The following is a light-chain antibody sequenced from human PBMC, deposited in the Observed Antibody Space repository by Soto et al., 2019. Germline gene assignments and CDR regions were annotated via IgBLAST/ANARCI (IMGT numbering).Light chain of an antibody. Sequence: EILVAQSPATMFLSPGESATLSCRASQSVGSDLAWYQQKAGQAPRLLIYGASLRATGIPARFSGSGSGTDFTLTISSLQSEDFALYYCQQYITWTFGQGTKVDIK. CDR2: GAS. V-gene: IGKV3-15*01. CDR3: QQYITWT. CDR1: QSVGSD. J-gene: IGKJ1*01.